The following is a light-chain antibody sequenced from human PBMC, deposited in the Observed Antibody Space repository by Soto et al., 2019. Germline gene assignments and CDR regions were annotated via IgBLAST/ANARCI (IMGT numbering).Light chain of an antibody. Sequence: VVLTQSPVSLPVTLGQPASISYTSNQSLEFADGSAFLSWFHQRPGQSLRRLLSKVSTRDSGVPDRFSGSGSGTAFTLRISRVETDDVGLYYCIQGTHWPWTSGQGTKVEI. CDR2: KVS. CDR3: IQGTHWPWT. CDR1: QSLEFADGSAF. J-gene: IGKJ1*01. V-gene: IGKV2-30*01.